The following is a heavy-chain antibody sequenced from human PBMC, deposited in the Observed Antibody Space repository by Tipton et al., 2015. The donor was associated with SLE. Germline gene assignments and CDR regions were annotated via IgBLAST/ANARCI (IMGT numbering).Heavy chain of an antibody. CDR3: ARFGSEWGSFDY. V-gene: IGHV4-34*01. CDR2: INHSGST. CDR1: GGSFSGYY. J-gene: IGHJ4*02. Sequence: TLSLTCAVYGGSFSGYYWSWIRQPPGKGLEWIGEINHSGSTNYNPSLKSGVTISVDTSKNQFSLKLSSVTAADTAVYYCARFGSEWGSFDYWGQGTLVTVSS. D-gene: IGHD3-10*01.